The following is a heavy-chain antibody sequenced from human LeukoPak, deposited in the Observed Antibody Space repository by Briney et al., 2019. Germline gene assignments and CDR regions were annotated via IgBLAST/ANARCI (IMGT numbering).Heavy chain of an antibody. Sequence: NPGGSLRLSCAASGFTFSDYYMSWIRQAPGKGLEWVSYITNSGSTIYYADSVKGRFTISRDNSKNILYLQMNSLRAEDTAVYYCAKPARTDYADYWGQGTLVTVSS. CDR2: ITNSGSTI. CDR3: AKPARTDYADY. V-gene: IGHV3-11*01. J-gene: IGHJ4*02. CDR1: GFTFSDYY. D-gene: IGHD1-14*01.